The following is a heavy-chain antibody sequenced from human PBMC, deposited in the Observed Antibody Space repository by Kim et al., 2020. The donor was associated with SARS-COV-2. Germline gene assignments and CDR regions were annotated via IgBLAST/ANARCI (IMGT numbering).Heavy chain of an antibody. CDR2: ISGSGGST. D-gene: IGHD1-26*01. CDR3: AKDLSYSGGYFLVGAYYYYGMDV. V-gene: IGHV3-23*01. Sequence: GGSLRLSCAASGFTFSSYAMSWVRQAPGKGLEWVSAISGSGGSTYYADSVKGRFTISRDNSKNTLYLQMNSLRAEETAAYYCAKDLSYSGGYFLVGAYYYYGMDVWGQGTTVTVSS. CDR1: GFTFSSYA. J-gene: IGHJ6*02.